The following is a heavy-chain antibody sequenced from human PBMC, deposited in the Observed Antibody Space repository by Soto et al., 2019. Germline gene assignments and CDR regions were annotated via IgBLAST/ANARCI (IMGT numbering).Heavy chain of an antibody. D-gene: IGHD6-13*01. Sequence: QVQLVESGGGVVQPGRSLRLSCAASGFTFSSYDMHWVRQAPGKGLEWVAIISSVGNSKYYADSVKGRFTISRDNSQNTLYLQMNSLRAEDTAVYYCAKDKGITAHKHYFAYWGQGTLVTVSS. CDR1: GFTFSSYD. CDR3: AKDKGITAHKHYFAY. J-gene: IGHJ4*02. CDR2: ISSVGNSK. V-gene: IGHV3-30*18.